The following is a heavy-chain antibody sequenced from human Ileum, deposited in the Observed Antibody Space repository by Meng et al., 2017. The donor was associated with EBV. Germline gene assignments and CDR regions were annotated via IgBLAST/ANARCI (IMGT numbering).Heavy chain of an antibody. V-gene: IGHV4-30-4*01. Sequence: VKLPGAGPGPVKPSQTPSLTCAGSGGSISSGGYYWSWIRQPPGKGLESIGYIYKSGSTYYNPSLTSRVTISVDTSKNQFFLKLGSVTAADTGVYYCARGGDTSGYSLDYWGQGILVTVSS. CDR3: ARGGDTSGYSLDY. J-gene: IGHJ4*02. CDR1: GGSISSGGYY. D-gene: IGHD3-22*01. CDR2: IYKSGST.